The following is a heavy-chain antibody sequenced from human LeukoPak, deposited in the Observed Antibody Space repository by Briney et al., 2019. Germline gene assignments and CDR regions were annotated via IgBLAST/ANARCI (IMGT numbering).Heavy chain of an antibody. Sequence: GGSLRLSCTGSRFVFSTYHLSWVRQVPGKGLKWLAVVTKDGGTTYYADSAKGRFTISRDNYRNTLYLQMNGLSAADTALYYCANLQKGNNEANFWGQGTLVTVSS. J-gene: IGHJ4*02. CDR1: RFVFSTYH. CDR2: VTKDGGTT. D-gene: IGHD5-24*01. V-gene: IGHV3-23*01. CDR3: ANLQKGNNEANF.